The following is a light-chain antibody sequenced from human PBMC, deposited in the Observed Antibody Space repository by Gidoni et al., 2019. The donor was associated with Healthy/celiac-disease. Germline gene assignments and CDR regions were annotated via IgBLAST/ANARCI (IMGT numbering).Light chain of an antibody. J-gene: IGKJ3*01. V-gene: IGKV1-39*01. Sequence: DIQMTQSSSSLSASVGDRVTITCRASQSISSYLNWYQQKTGKDTKLLIYAASSLQSGVTSRFSGSGSGTDFTLTISSLQPEDFATYYCQQSYSTPFTFGPGTKVDIK. CDR3: QQSYSTPFT. CDR2: AAS. CDR1: QSISSY.